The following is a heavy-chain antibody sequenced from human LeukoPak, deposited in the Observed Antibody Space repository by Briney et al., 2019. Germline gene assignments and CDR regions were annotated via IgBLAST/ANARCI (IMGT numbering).Heavy chain of an antibody. J-gene: IGHJ4*02. Sequence: SETLSLTCTVSGGSISSGSYYWSWIRQPAGKGLEWIGRIYTSGSTSYNPSLKSRVTISVDTSKNQFSLKLSSVTAADTAVYYCARTTLYYGSGTYYFDYWGQGTLVTVPS. CDR3: ARTTLYYGSGTYYFDY. D-gene: IGHD3-10*01. CDR1: GGSISSGSYY. CDR2: IYTSGST. V-gene: IGHV4-61*02.